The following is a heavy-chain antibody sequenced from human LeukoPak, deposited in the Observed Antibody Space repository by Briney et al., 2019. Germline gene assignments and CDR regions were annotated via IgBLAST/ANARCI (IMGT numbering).Heavy chain of an antibody. D-gene: IGHD3-10*01. Sequence: GGSLRLSCAASGFTFSSYAMSWVRQAPGKGLEWVSAISGSGGSTYYADSVKGRFTISRDNSKNTLYLQMNSLRAEDTAVYFCWFYFRILWFGELINPFDYWGQGTLVTGSS. CDR3: WFYFRILWFGELINPFDY. CDR1: GFTFSSYA. J-gene: IGHJ4*02. CDR2: ISGSGGST. V-gene: IGHV3-23*01.